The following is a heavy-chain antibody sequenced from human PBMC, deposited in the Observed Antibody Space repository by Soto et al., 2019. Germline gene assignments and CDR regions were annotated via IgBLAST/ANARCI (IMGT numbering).Heavy chain of an antibody. Sequence: GGSLRLSCAASGFTFNSYGMHWVRQAPGKGLEWVAVIWYDGSNKYYADSVKGRFTISRDNSKNTLYLQMNSLRAEDTAVYYCAGDSSSWYSRYYYYYYGMDVWGQGTTVTVSS. CDR2: IWYDGSNK. CDR3: AGDSSSWYSRYYYYYYGMDV. V-gene: IGHV3-33*01. D-gene: IGHD6-13*01. J-gene: IGHJ6*02. CDR1: GFTFNSYG.